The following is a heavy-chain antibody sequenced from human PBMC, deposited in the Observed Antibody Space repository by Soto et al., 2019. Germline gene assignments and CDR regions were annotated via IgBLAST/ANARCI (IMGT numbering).Heavy chain of an antibody. J-gene: IGHJ5*02. CDR1: GGTIRSPDW. CDR3: ARGRGRCRSGWSWFDH. Sequence: SETLSLTCGVSGGTIRSPDWWTWVRQPPGKGLEWIGEIFQSGSTNYTPSLESRVTISVDKSKNQFSLTLTSVTAADTAVYFCARGRGRCRSGWSWFDHWGQGTLVTVSS. V-gene: IGHV4-4*02. D-gene: IGHD6-19*01. CDR2: IFQSGST.